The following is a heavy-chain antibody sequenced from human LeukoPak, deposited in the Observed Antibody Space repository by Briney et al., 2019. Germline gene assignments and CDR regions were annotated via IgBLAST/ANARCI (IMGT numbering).Heavy chain of an antibody. Sequence: GASVKVSCKASGYTFTSYGISWVRQAPGQGLEWMGWINPNSGGTNYAQKFQGWVTMTRDTSISTAYMELSRLRSDDTAVYYCARGFRTQHFDYWGQGTLVTVSS. CDR1: GYTFTSYG. D-gene: IGHD2-15*01. CDR2: INPNSGGT. J-gene: IGHJ4*02. V-gene: IGHV1-2*04. CDR3: ARGFRTQHFDY.